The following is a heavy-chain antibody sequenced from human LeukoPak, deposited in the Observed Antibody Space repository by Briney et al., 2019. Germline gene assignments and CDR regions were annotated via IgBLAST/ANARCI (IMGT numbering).Heavy chain of an antibody. V-gene: IGHV3-7*01. CDR1: GFTFSRNW. J-gene: IGHJ5*02. Sequence: QPGGSLRLSCVASGFTFSRNWMSWVRQAPGKGLEWVGNIQPDGSEQYPVDSVKGRFTISRDNARNSLFLQMNSLRVEDTAVYYCARDPSSGWYLKGWFDPWGQGTLVTVSS. D-gene: IGHD6-19*01. CDR3: ARDPSSGWYLKGWFDP. CDR2: IQPDGSEQ.